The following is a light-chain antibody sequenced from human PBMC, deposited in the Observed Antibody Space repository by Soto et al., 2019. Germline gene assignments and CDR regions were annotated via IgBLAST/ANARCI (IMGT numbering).Light chain of an antibody. Sequence: EIVLTQSPATLSLSPGERATLSCRASQSVSSYLAWYQQKPGQAPRLLIYDASNRATGIPARFSGSGSGTDFTLIISSLQSEDSAVYYCQQYNSWLWTFGQGTKVEIK. J-gene: IGKJ1*01. CDR2: DAS. V-gene: IGKV3-11*01. CDR3: QQYNSWLWT. CDR1: QSVSSY.